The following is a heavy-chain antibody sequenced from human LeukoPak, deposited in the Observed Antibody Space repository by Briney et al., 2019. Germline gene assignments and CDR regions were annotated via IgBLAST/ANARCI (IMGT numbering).Heavy chain of an antibody. Sequence: GGSLSLSCAASGFTFDNYALGWVRQAPGKGLVWVSGISGSGNRTYYADSVKGRFTISRDNAKNSLYLQMNSLRAEDTAVYYCARVVIAARPGSYFDYWGQGTLVTVSS. CDR1: GFTFDNYA. J-gene: IGHJ4*02. CDR3: ARVVIAARPGSYFDY. CDR2: ISGSGNRT. V-gene: IGHV3-23*01. D-gene: IGHD6-6*01.